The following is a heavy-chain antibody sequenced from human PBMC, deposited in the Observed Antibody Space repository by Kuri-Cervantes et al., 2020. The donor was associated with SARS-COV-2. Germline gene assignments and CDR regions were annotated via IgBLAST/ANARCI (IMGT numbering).Heavy chain of an antibody. CDR1: GYSFIRYW. J-gene: IGHJ5*02. CDR3: ARRWGSRFNWFDP. CDR2: IFPGDSDT. V-gene: IGHV5-51*01. Sequence: SCKGSGYSFIRYWIGWVRQMPGKGLEWMGIIFPGDSDTTYSPSFQGQVTISADKSISTAYLQWSSLKASDTAMYYCARRWGSRFNWFDPWDQGTLVTVSS. D-gene: IGHD6-13*01.